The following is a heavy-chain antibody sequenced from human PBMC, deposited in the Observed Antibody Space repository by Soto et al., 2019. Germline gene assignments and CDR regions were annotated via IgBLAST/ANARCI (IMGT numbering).Heavy chain of an antibody. Sequence: EVQLVESGGGLVKPGGSLRLSCAASGFTFSSYSMNWVRQAPGKGLEWVSSISSSSSYIYYADSVKGRFTISRDNAKNSLYLQMNSLRAEDTAVYYCARPVLGYCSGGSCSAPDYWGQGTLFTVSS. CDR3: ARPVLGYCSGGSCSAPDY. CDR2: ISSSSSYI. J-gene: IGHJ4*02. D-gene: IGHD2-15*01. V-gene: IGHV3-21*01. CDR1: GFTFSSYS.